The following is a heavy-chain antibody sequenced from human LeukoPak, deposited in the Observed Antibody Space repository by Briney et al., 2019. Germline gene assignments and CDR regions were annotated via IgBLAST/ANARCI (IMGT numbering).Heavy chain of an antibody. D-gene: IGHD3-22*01. V-gene: IGHV3-48*02. CDR1: GFTFSSYS. CDR2: ISTSSNTI. J-gene: IGHJ5*02. CDR3: ARGRGTRGYLP. Sequence: PGGSLTLSCAASGFTFSSYSMNWVRQAPGKGLEWVSYISTSSNTIHYADSVKGRFDISRDNAKTSLYLQMSSLRDEDTAVYCCARGRGTRGYLPWGQGTLVTVSS.